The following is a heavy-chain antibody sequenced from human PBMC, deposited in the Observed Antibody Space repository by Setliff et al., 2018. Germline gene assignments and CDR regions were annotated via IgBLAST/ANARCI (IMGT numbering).Heavy chain of an antibody. CDR1: GGTFTYYY. CDR3: ARDRNVASRLLDS. CDR2: ITHTGTTGST. J-gene: IGHJ4*02. Sequence: PSETLSLTCAASGGTFTYYYWTWIRQSPAKGLEWIGEITHTGTTGSTKYNPSLKSRVTMSIDTSKNQFSLMVTSVTAADTAVYYCARDRNVASRLLDSWGQGTLVTVSS. D-gene: IGHD6-6*01. V-gene: IGHV4-34*01.